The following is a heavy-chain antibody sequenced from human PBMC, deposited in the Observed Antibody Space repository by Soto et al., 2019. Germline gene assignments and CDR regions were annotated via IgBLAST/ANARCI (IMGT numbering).Heavy chain of an antibody. V-gene: IGHV3-23*01. D-gene: IGHD2-8*01. CDR2: ISGSADST. Sequence: EVQLLESGGGFIHPGGSLRLSCAASGFSFSSFAMNWVRQAPGKGLEWVPIISGSADSTFYADSVKGRFTISRDNSKSTLYLQINSLRAEDTAVYYCAKTRGAMIYAISVYGMDVWGQGTTVTVSS. CDR3: AKTRGAMIYAISVYGMDV. J-gene: IGHJ6*02. CDR1: GFSFSSFA.